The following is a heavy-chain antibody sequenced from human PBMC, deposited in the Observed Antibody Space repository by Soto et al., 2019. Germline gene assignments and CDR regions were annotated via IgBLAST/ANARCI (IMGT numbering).Heavy chain of an antibody. Sequence: WGSLRLSCAASGFTFSSYGMHWVRQAPGKGLEWVAVISHDGSNQYYGDSVQGRFTISRDNSKNTLHLQMNGLRAEDTAVYYCAKDWRGTRKVDYWGQGPLGTVSS. CDR3: AKDWRGTRKVDY. CDR2: ISHDGSNQ. J-gene: IGHJ4*02. CDR1: GFTFSSYG. V-gene: IGHV3-30*18. D-gene: IGHD3-3*01.